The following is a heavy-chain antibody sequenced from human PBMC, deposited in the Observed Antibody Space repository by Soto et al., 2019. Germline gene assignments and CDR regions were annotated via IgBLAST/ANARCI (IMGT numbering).Heavy chain of an antibody. CDR1: GGAISSSKW. CDR3: ARASATMAAAAICDY. Sequence: QVQLQESGPGLVKPSGTLSLTCAVSGGAISSSKWWSWVRQPPGKGLEWIGEIYQSGSTNYNPSLESRARMSVDKSRNQFSLKLTSVSAADTAVYYCARASATMAAAAICDYWGQGTLVTVSS. D-gene: IGHD6-13*01. J-gene: IGHJ4*02. CDR2: IYQSGST. V-gene: IGHV4-4*02.